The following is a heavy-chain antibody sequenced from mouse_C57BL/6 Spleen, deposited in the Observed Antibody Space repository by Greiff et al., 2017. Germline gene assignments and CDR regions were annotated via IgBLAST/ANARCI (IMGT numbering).Heavy chain of an antibody. J-gene: IGHJ4*01. Sequence: QVQLQQPGAELVKPGASVKLSCKASGYTFTSYWMHWVKQRPGQGLEWIGMIHPNSGSTNYNEKFKSKATLTVDKSSSTAYMQLSSLTSEDSAVYYCARSPPITTVVAPRAMDYWGQGTSVTVSS. CDR3: ARSPPITTVVAPRAMDY. D-gene: IGHD1-1*01. V-gene: IGHV1-64*01. CDR2: IHPNSGST. CDR1: GYTFTSYW.